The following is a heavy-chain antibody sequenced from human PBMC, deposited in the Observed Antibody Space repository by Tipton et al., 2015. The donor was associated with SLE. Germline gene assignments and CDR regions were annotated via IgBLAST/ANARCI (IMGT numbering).Heavy chain of an antibody. CDR3: ARGFFTSTWTQDAFDI. Sequence: LRLSCTVSGGSISGYYWSWIRQPAGKGLEWIGRVYSSGSTIYNPSIKSRITLSLDTSKNQFYLRVNSVTAADTAVYYCARGFFTSTWTQDAFDIWGQGTLVTVSS. J-gene: IGHJ3*02. D-gene: IGHD6-13*01. CDR1: GGSISGYY. CDR2: VYSSGST. V-gene: IGHV4-4*07.